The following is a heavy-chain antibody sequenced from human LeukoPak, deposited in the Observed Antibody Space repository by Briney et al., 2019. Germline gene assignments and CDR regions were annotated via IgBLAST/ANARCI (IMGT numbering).Heavy chain of an antibody. CDR2: IIPIFGTA. CDR1: GGTFSSYA. V-gene: IGHV1-69*01. CDR3: ARDSGLGMSFDY. J-gene: IGHJ4*02. Sequence: GSSVKVSCKASGGTFSSYAISWVRQAPGQGLEWMGGIIPIFGTANYAQKFQGRVTITADESTSTAYMELRSLRSDDTAVYYCARDSGLGMSFDYWGQGTLVTVSS. D-gene: IGHD3/OR15-3a*01.